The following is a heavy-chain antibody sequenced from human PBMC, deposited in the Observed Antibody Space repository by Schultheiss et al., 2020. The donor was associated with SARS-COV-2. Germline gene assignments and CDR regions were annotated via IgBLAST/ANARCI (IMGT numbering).Heavy chain of an antibody. CDR3: AKDGIAAAGPDYPDY. CDR1: GFTFSSYA. J-gene: IGHJ4*02. Sequence: GGSLRLSCSASGFTFSSYAMHWVRQAPGKGLEYVSAISSNGGSTYYADSVKGRFTISRDNSKNTLYLQMNSLRAEDTAVYYCAKDGIAAAGPDYPDYWGQGTLVTVSS. D-gene: IGHD6-13*01. V-gene: IGHV3-64*04. CDR2: ISSNGGST.